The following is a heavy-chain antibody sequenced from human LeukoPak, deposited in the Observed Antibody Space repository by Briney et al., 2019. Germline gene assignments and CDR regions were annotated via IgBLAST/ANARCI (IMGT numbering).Heavy chain of an antibody. J-gene: IGHJ4*02. Sequence: GGSLRLSCAASGFTFSTYWMHWVRQAPGKGLVWVSRINSDGSRTTYADSVKGRFTISRDNAKNTLYLQMNSLRTEDTAVYYCAKDGPEYSSSSSHFHYWGQGTLVTVSS. D-gene: IGHD6-6*01. V-gene: IGHV3-74*01. CDR1: GFTFSTYW. CDR2: INSDGSRT. CDR3: AKDGPEYSSSSSHFHY.